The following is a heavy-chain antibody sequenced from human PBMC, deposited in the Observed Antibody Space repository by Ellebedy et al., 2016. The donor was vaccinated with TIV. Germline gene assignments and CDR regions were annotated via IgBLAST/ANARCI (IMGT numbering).Heavy chain of an antibody. CDR1: GFTFSHNN. Sequence: GESLKISCAASGFTFSHNNMNWVRQAPGKGLEWVSFISSSGSTIFYADSMKGRFTISRDNAQNLLFLQMNSLRAEDTAIYFCAREDSSRCPFGLWGRGTLVTVSS. CDR3: AREDSSRCPFGL. D-gene: IGHD6-19*01. J-gene: IGHJ2*01. V-gene: IGHV3-48*03. CDR2: ISSSGSTI.